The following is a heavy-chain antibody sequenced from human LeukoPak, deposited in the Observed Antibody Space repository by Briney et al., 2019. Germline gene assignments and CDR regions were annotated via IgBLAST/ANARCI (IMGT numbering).Heavy chain of an antibody. D-gene: IGHD3-10*01. CDR1: GFTFSSYA. J-gene: IGHJ4*02. Sequence: GGSLRLSCAASGFTFSSYAMSWVRQAPGKGLEWVSAISGSGGSTYYADSVKGRFTVSRDNSKNTLYLQMNSLRAEDTAVYYCASLWFGELARFYWGQGTLVTVSS. CDR3: ASLWFGELARFY. V-gene: IGHV3-23*01. CDR2: ISGSGGST.